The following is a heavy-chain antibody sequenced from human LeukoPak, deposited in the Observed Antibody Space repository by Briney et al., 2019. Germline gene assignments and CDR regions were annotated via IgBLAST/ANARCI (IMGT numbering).Heavy chain of an antibody. D-gene: IGHD3-10*01. CDR1: GYTFTTSW. CDR3: ARRALDGSGSYYRS. Sequence: GESLKISCKGSGYTFTTSWIGWVRQMPGRGLEWMGMVYPGDSDTRYSPSFQGQVTFSVDKSINTAYLQWSSLKASDTAMHYCARRALDGSGSYYRSWGQGTLVTVSS. CDR2: VYPGDSDT. J-gene: IGHJ4*02. V-gene: IGHV5-51*01.